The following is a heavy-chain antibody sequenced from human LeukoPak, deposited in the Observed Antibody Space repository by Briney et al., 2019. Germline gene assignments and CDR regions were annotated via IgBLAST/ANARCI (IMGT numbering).Heavy chain of an antibody. D-gene: IGHD6-19*01. CDR1: EFDFSTHA. J-gene: IGHJ4*02. V-gene: IGHV3-30-3*01. CDR3: AVGRQWLVPDYFDY. Sequence: GGSLRLSCAASEFDFSTHAMTWVRQAPGKGLEWVAVISYDGSNKYYADSVKGRFTISRDNSKNTLYLQMNSLRAEDTAVYYCAVGRQWLVPDYFDYWGQGTLVTVSS. CDR2: ISYDGSNK.